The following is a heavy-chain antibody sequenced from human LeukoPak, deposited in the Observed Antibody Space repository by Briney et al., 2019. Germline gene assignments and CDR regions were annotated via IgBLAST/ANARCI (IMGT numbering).Heavy chain of an antibody. J-gene: IGHJ4*02. Sequence: PGRSLRLSCAASGFTFSSYGMHWVRQAPGKGLEWVAVISYDGSNKYYADFVKGRFTISRDNSKNTLYLQMNSLRAEDTAVYYCAKGPNIVGAMYYFDYWGQGTLVTVSS. D-gene: IGHD1-26*01. CDR2: ISYDGSNK. CDR3: AKGPNIVGAMYYFDY. CDR1: GFTFSSYG. V-gene: IGHV3-30*18.